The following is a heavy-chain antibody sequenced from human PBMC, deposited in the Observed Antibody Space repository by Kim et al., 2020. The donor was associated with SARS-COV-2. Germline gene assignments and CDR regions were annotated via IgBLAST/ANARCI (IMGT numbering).Heavy chain of an antibody. CDR1: GFSFSTTD. Sequence: GGSLRLSCVASGFSFSTTDMTWVRQAPGKGPEWVATSLGSGGFTHYADSVRGRFSMSRDNSMNALSLQMNSLQVDDTAIYYCAKNSGWYDGWGQGLLVTVSS. J-gene: IGHJ1*01. V-gene: IGHV3-23*01. D-gene: IGHD6-19*01. CDR2: SLGSGGFT. CDR3: AKNSGWYDG.